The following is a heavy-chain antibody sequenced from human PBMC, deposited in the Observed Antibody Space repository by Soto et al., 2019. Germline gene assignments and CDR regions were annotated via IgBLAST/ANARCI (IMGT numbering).Heavy chain of an antibody. CDR1: GYTFTSYY. CDR3: ARDLTHDQFKPRKQWVVPGDY. CDR2: INPSGGST. D-gene: IGHD6-19*01. V-gene: IGHV1-46*01. J-gene: IGHJ4*02. Sequence: QVQLVQSGAEVKKPGASVKVSCKASGYTFTSYYMHWVRQAPGQGLEWMGIINPSGGSTSYAQKFQGRVTMTRDTTTSTVNMELSSLRSEDTAVYYCARDLTHDQFKPRKQWVVPGDYWGQGTLVTVSS.